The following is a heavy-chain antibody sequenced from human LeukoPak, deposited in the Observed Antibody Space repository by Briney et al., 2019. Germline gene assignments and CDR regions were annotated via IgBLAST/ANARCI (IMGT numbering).Heavy chain of an antibody. D-gene: IGHD5-18*01. CDR1: GASVSSIGYS. J-gene: IGHJ4*02. V-gene: IGHV4-34*01. CDR3: ARVGGGGYSYGHEDY. CDR2: INHSGST. Sequence: PSETLSLTCGVSGASVSSIGYSWSWIRQPPGRGLEWIGEINHSGSTNYNPSLKSRVTISVDTSKNQFSLKLSSVTAADTAVYYCARVGGGGYSYGHEDYWGQGTLVTVSS.